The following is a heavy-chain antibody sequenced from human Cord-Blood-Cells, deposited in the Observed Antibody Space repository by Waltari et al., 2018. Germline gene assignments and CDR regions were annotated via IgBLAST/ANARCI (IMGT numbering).Heavy chain of an antibody. J-gene: IGHJ6*02. Sequence: QVQLVQSGAEVKKPGASVKVSCKASGYTFTGYYMHWVRQAPGQGLEWMARINPNSGGTNYAKKFQGRVTLTRDTSISTAYMELSRLRSDDTAVYYCAREIPYYYYGMDVWGQGTTVTISS. V-gene: IGHV1-2*06. CDR2: INPNSGGT. CDR3: AREIPYYYYGMDV. CDR1: GYTFTGYY.